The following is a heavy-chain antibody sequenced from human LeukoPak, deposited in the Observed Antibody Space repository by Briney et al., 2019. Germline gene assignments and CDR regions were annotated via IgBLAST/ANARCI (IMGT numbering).Heavy chain of an antibody. D-gene: IGHD3-10*01. CDR2: IYYSGST. CDR3: ARAAGKQGGAFDI. J-gene: IGHJ3*02. Sequence: SETLSLTCTVSGGSISSYYWSWIRQPPGNGLEWIGYIYYSGSTNYNPSLKSRVTISVDTSKNQFSLKLSSVTAADTAVYYCARAAGKQGGAFDIWGQGTMVTVSS. CDR1: GGSISSYY. V-gene: IGHV4-59*01.